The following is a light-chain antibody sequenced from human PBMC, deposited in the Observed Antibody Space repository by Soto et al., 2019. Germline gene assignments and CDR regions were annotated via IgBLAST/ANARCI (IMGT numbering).Light chain of an antibody. V-gene: IGLV2-14*01. J-gene: IGLJ1*01. CDR1: SSDVGGYNY. CDR2: DVS. CDR3: SSYTISSTYV. Sequence: QSVLTQPASVSGSPGQSIAISCTGTSSDVGGYNYISWYQQHPGKVPKLLINDVSNRPSGVSSRFSGSKSGNTASLTISGLQAEDEAAYYCSSYTISSTYVFGSGTKLTVL.